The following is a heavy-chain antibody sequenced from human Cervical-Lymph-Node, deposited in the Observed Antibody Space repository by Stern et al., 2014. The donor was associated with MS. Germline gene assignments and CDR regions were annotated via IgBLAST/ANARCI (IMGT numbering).Heavy chain of an antibody. D-gene: IGHD6-19*01. V-gene: IGHV5-51*01. CDR3: ARHAESSGWYYDY. J-gene: IGHJ4*02. CDR2: IYPGDSDN. CDR1: GYSFTSYW. Sequence: EVQLVQSGAEVKKPGESLKISCKGSGYSFTSYWIGWVRQMPGKGLEWMGIIYPGDSDNRYRTSFPGQGTNSADKYISPAYQPWSSLKASDTAMYYCARHAESSGWYYDYWGQGTLVTVSS.